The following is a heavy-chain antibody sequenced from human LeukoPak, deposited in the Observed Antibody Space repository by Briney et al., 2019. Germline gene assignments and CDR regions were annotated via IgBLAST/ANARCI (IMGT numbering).Heavy chain of an antibody. CDR3: ARDNDSRDPPHFDY. D-gene: IGHD3-16*01. J-gene: IGHJ4*02. V-gene: IGHV1-18*01. Sequence: ASVKVSCKASGYTFTNYGISWVRQAPGQGLEWMGWISAYNGNTNYAQKFQGRVTITTDTSTSTAYMELRRLRSDDTAVYYCARDNDSRDPPHFDYWGQGTLVTVSS. CDR2: ISAYNGNT. CDR1: GYTFTNYG.